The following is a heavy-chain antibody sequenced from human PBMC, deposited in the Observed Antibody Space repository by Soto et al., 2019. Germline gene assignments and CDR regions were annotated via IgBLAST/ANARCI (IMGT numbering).Heavy chain of an antibody. CDR1: GFTFSGYT. Sequence: QVQLVQSGAEEKKPGASVQVSCKASGFTFSGYTIHWVRQAPGQRLEWMGWIKADNTNTKYSQKFQGRVTITRDTSASTVYMELSSLRSEDTAVYYCAREGGWYVAYWGQGTLVTVSS. V-gene: IGHV1-3*05. CDR3: AREGGWYVAY. CDR2: IKADNTNT. J-gene: IGHJ4*02. D-gene: IGHD6-19*01.